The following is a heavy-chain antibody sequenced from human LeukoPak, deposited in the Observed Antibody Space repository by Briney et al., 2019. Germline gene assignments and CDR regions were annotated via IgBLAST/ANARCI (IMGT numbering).Heavy chain of an antibody. J-gene: IGHJ4*02. CDR2: ISYDGSNK. V-gene: IGHV3-30*18. CDR1: GFTFSSYG. Sequence: PGGFLRLSCAASGFTFSSYGMHWVRQAPGKGLEWVAVISYDGSNKYYADSVKGRFTISRDNSKNTLYLQMNSLRAEDTAVYYCAKEDGSGSHFDYWGQGTLVTVSS. CDR3: AKEDGSGSHFDY. D-gene: IGHD1-26*01.